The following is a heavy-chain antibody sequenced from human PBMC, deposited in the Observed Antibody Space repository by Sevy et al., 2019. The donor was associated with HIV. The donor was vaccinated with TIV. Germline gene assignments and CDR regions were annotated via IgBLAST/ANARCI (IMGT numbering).Heavy chain of an antibody. Sequence: GGSLRLSCAASGFTFSSYAMHWVRQAPGKGLEWVAVISYDGSNKYYADSVKGRFTISRDTSKNPLYLQMNSLRAEDTAVYYCARGIQLWSDFDYWGQGTLVTVSS. V-gene: IGHV3-30-3*01. J-gene: IGHJ4*02. D-gene: IGHD5-18*01. CDR1: GFTFSSYA. CDR3: ARGIQLWSDFDY. CDR2: ISYDGSNK.